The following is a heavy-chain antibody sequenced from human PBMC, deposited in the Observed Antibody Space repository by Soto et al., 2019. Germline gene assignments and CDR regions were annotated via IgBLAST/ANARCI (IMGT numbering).Heavy chain of an antibody. CDR3: AGMPYTSGLRFDP. J-gene: IGHJ5*02. CDR2: IYQSGVT. V-gene: IGHV4-30-2*01. CDR1: GDSYSISTYS. Sequence: SETLSLTCNMSGDSYSISTYSWSWIRQPPGKALQWIGFIYQSGVTSYNPSLASRVSISLDRSNNQCSLKLKSVTAADTAVYFCAGMPYTSGLRFDPWGQGTLVTGS. D-gene: IGHD6-19*01.